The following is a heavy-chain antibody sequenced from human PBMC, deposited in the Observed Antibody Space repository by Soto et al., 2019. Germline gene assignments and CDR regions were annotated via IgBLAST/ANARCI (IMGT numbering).Heavy chain of an antibody. CDR2: IIPIFGTT. J-gene: IGHJ5*02. CDR1: GGTFSNYA. CDR3: AKYGGADGYFGNWLDP. D-gene: IGHD5-12*01. Sequence: QVQLVXSGAEVKKPXXXVKVSCKASGGTFSNYAITWVRQAPGQGLEWVGRIIPIFGTTNVAQKFQGRVTITADESTTTAYMELSGLRSDDTAVYYCAKYGGADGYFGNWLDPWGQGTLVTVSS. V-gene: IGHV1-69*15.